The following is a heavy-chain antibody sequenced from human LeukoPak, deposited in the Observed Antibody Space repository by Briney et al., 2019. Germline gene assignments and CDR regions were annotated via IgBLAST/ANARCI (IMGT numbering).Heavy chain of an antibody. V-gene: IGHV1-69*05. CDR3: ARHVGSNSRVAPLGY. CDR2: IIPIFGTS. Sequence: SVKVSCKASGGTFSSYAISWVRQAPGQGLEWMGGIIPIFGTSKYAQKVQGRVTMSTDESTSTAYMELSSLTSEDSAVYYCARHVGSNSRVAPLGYWGQGTLVTVSS. CDR1: GGTFSSYA. J-gene: IGHJ4*02. D-gene: IGHD1-26*01.